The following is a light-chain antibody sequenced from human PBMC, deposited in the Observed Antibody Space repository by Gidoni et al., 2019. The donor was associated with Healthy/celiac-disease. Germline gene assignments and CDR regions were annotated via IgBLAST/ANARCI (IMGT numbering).Light chain of an antibody. Sequence: IQMTQSPSSLSASVGARVTITCQSSQDISNYINWYQQNPRKAPKLLIYYAYNFETGVPSRFSGSGSGTDFTFTLSSMKPGANATYYCQQYDNLPRTFGRGTKLEIK. CDR2: YAY. V-gene: IGKV1-33*01. CDR3: QQYDNLPRT. CDR1: QDISNY. J-gene: IGKJ2*02.